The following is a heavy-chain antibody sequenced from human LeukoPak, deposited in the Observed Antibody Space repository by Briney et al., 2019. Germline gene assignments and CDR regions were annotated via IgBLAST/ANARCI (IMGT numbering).Heavy chain of an antibody. CDR2: INPNSGDT. D-gene: IGHD2-8*01. CDR3: ARVWPCANGVCPDVFEY. Sequence: ASVKVSCKASGYTFTGYYMHWVRQAPGQGLEWMGWINPNSGDTYYAQNFQGRVTMTGDTSISSAYMELSSLRSDDTAVYYCARVWPCANGVCPDVFEYWGQGTLVTVSS. CDR1: GYTFTGYY. V-gene: IGHV1-2*02. J-gene: IGHJ4*02.